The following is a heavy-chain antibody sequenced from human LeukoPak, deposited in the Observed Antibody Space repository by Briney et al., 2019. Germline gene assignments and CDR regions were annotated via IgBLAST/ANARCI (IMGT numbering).Heavy chain of an antibody. V-gene: IGHV3-30*02. J-gene: IGHJ4*02. CDR2: LWYDGSDE. D-gene: IGHD3-22*01. CDR3: ASSNEFYYDTSTYVDY. CDR1: KFIFSDYG. Sequence: GGSLRLSCAASKFIFSDYGMHWVRQAPGKGLEWVAFLWYDGSDEYYADSVKGRFTISRDNSRNTLYLQMNSLKPEDTAVYYCASSNEFYYDTSTYVDYWGQGTLVTVSS.